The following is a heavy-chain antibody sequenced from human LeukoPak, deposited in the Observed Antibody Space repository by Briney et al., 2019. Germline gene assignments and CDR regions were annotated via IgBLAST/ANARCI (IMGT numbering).Heavy chain of an antibody. Sequence: GGSLRLSCAASGFTLSSYEMNWVRQAPGKGLGGVSFISGSGSPTYYADSVRGRFTISRESAKNSLFLQMNSLRAEDTAVYYCARDMTWGSGSYFDYWGQGILVTVSS. CDR1: GFTLSSYE. J-gene: IGHJ4*02. D-gene: IGHD3-10*01. CDR3: ARDMTWGSGSYFDY. V-gene: IGHV3-48*03. CDR2: ISGSGSPT.